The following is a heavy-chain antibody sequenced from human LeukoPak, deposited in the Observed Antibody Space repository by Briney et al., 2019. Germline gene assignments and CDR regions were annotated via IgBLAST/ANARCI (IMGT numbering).Heavy chain of an antibody. Sequence: GASVKVSCKASGYTFTGYYMHWVRQAPGRGLEWMGWINPNSGGTNYAQKFQGRVTMTRDTSISTAYMELSRLRSDDTAVYYCARGYCSGGSCYLSFDIWGQGTMVTVSS. V-gene: IGHV1-2*02. J-gene: IGHJ3*02. D-gene: IGHD2-15*01. CDR1: GYTFTGYY. CDR2: INPNSGGT. CDR3: ARGYCSGGSCYLSFDI.